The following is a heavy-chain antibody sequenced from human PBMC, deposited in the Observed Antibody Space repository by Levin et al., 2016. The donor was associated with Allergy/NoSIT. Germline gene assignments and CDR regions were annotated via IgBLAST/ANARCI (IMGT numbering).Heavy chain of an antibody. V-gene: IGHV1-2*02. D-gene: IGHD6-19*01. Sequence: ASVKVSCKASGYTFTGYYMHWVRQAPGQGLEWMGWINPNSGGANYAQKFQGRVTMTRDTSISTAYMELSRLRSDDTAVYYCARDPPRKKQWLVLSSYYYGMDVWGQGTTVTVSS. CDR2: INPNSGGA. CDR1: GYTFTGYY. J-gene: IGHJ6*02. CDR3: ARDPPRKKQWLVLSSYYYGMDV.